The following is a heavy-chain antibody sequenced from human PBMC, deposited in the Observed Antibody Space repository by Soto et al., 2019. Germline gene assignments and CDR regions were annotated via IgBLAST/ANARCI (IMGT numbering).Heavy chain of an antibody. V-gene: IGHV1-69*13. J-gene: IGHJ6*02. CDR3: ARSSGRLTTVTHYYYYGMDV. CDR1: GGTFSSYA. D-gene: IGHD4-17*01. Sequence: GASVKVSCKASGGTFSSYAISWVRQAPGQGLEWMGGIIPIFGTANYAQKFQGRVTITADESTSTAYMELSSLRSEDTAVYYRARSSGRLTTVTHYYYYGMDVWGQGTTVTVSS. CDR2: IIPIFGTA.